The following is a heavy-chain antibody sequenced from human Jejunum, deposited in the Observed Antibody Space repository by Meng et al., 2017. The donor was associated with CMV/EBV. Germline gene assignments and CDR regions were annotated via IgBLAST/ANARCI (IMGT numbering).Heavy chain of an antibody. CDR2: VSYDGTNT. V-gene: IGHV3-30*04. J-gene: IGHJ4*02. CDR1: GFDFSSHA. CDR3: VRSPLSVARDFYFDH. D-gene: IGHD5/OR15-5a*01. Sequence: GFDFSSHAMPWVRQAPGKGLEWMAVVSYDGTNTYHADSILGRFTVSRDNYKNTVSLQMKRVTSDDTGLYYCVRSPLSVARDFYFDHWGQGAQVTVSS.